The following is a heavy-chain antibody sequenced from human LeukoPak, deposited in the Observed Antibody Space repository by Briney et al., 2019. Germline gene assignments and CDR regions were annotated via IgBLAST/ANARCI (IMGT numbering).Heavy chain of an antibody. CDR1: GFTFSSYA. D-gene: IGHD5-24*01. V-gene: IGHV3-7*01. J-gene: IGHJ4*02. CDR2: IKQDGSEK. CDR3: AREMATQNFLFDY. Sequence: GGSLRLSCAASGFTFSSYAMSWVRQAPGKGLEWVANIKQDGSEKYYVDSVKGRFTISRDNAKNSLYLQMNSLRAEDTAVYYCAREMATQNFLFDYWGQGTLVTVSS.